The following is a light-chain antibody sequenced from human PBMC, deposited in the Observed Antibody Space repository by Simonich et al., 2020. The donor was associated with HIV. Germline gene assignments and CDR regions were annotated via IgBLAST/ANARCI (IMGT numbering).Light chain of an antibody. CDR1: PSVSSN. CDR2: GAA. J-gene: IGKJ4*01. CDR3: QQYNNWPLT. V-gene: IGKV3-15*01. Sequence: EIVMTQSPATLSVSPGERATLSCRASPSVSSNLAWYQPKPGQDPRLLIYGAATRATGIPARFSGSGSGTEFTLTISSMQSEDFAVYYCQQYNNWPLTFGGGTKVEIK.